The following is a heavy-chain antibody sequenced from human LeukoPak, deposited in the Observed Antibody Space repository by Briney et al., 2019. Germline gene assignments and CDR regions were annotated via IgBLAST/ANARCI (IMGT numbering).Heavy chain of an antibody. CDR2: IYYSGST. CDR3: ARVSPSYDFWSGSYYYYMDV. CDR1: GGSISSSSYY. V-gene: IGHV4-39*07. Sequence: SETLSLTCTVSGGSISSSSYYWGWIRQPPGKGLEWIGSIYYSGSTYYNPSLKSRVTISVDTSKNQFSLKLSSVTAADTAVYYCARVSPSYDFWSGSYYYYMDVWGKGTTVTVSS. D-gene: IGHD3-3*01. J-gene: IGHJ6*03.